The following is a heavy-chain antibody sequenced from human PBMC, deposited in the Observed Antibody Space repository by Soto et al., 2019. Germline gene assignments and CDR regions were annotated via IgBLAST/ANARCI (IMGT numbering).Heavy chain of an antibody. D-gene: IGHD3-3*01. J-gene: IGHJ6*03. V-gene: IGHV3-23*01. CDR1: GFTFSSYA. CDR2: ISGSGGST. CDR3: AKVGGKDHIHKALRFLEWHYMDV. Sequence: GGSLRLSCAASGFTFSSYAMSWVRQAPGKGLEWVSAISGSGGSTYYADSVKGRFTISRDNSKNTLYLQMNSLRAEDTAVYYCAKVGGKDHIHKALRFLEWHYMDVWGKGTTVTVSS.